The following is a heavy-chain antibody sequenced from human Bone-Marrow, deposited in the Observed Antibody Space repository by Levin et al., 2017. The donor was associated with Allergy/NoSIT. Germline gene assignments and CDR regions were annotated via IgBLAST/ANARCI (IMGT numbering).Heavy chain of an antibody. J-gene: IGHJ3*02. D-gene: IGHD3-22*01. V-gene: IGHV4-39*07. Sequence: SETLSLSCTVSGGTISTARYFWGWIRQPPGKGLEWIGSIFYTGSTFYNPSLKSRVTISIDLSRNQFSLNLTSVTAADTAVYYCASDYDTRGYPDSCDIWGQGTRVTVSS. CDR1: GGTISTARYF. CDR2: IFYTGST. CDR3: ASDYDTRGYPDSCDI.